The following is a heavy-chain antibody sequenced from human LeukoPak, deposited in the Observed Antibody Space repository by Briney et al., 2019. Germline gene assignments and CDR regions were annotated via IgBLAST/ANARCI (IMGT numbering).Heavy chain of an antibody. D-gene: IGHD1-20*01. CDR2: SRIKTNGYIT. Sequence: GGSLRLSCAVSGFIFSDHYLDWVRQPPGRGLEWVGRSRIKTNGYITQYAASVTGRFTISRDESKNSLYLHMNSLRSEDTAVYFCVRGHNSFDLWGQGQWSPSL. V-gene: IGHV3-72*01. CDR3: VRGHNSFDL. J-gene: IGHJ3*01. CDR1: GFIFSDHY.